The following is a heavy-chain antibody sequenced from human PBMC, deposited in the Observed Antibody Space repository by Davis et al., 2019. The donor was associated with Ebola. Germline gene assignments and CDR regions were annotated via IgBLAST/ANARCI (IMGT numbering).Heavy chain of an antibody. D-gene: IGHD1-26*01. CDR1: GGTFSSYA. J-gene: IGHJ6*02. CDR3: ARGSGGATDPRRPYYYYGMDV. CDR2: IIPTLGIA. V-gene: IGHV1-69*04. Sequence: AASVKVSCKASGGTFSSYAISWVRQAPGQGLEWMGRIIPTLGIANYAQKFQGRVTITADKSTSTAYMELSSLRSEDTAVYYCARGSGGATDPRRPYYYYGMDVWGQGTTVTVSS.